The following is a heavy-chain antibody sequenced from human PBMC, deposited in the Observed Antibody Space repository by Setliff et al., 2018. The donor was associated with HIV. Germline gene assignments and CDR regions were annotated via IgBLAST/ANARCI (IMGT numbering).Heavy chain of an antibody. D-gene: IGHD2-2*01. J-gene: IGHJ6*03. Sequence: SETLSLTCAVYGGSLSGDYWSWIRQPPGKGLEWIGEINRSGSTNYNPSLKSRATISVDTSKNHFSLKLTSLTAADTAVYYCARAQLPPTYIDVWGSGTTVTVSS. CDR3: ARAQLPPTYIDV. CDR1: GGSLSGDY. V-gene: IGHV4-34*01. CDR2: INRSGST.